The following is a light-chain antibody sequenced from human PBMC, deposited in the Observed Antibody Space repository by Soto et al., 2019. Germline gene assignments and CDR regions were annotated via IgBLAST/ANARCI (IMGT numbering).Light chain of an antibody. CDR3: CSYADSSASV. CDR2: EDT. V-gene: IGLV2-23*01. Sequence: QSALTQPASVSGSRGQSITISCTGTSSNVGNYNLVSGYQQHPGKAPKLIIYEDTRRPSGVSYRFSGSKSANTASLTISGLQAEDAADYYCCSYADSSASVFGGGTKLTVL. J-gene: IGLJ2*01. CDR1: SSNVGNYNL.